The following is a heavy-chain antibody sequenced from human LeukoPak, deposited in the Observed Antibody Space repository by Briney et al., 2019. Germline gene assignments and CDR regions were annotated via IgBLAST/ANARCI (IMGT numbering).Heavy chain of an antibody. J-gene: IGHJ4*02. CDR1: GGSVYSGTYY. Sequence: SETLSLTCIVSGGSVYSGTYYWSWVRQPPGKGLEWIGYVYYSGSTNYNPSLKSRVTISLDTSKNQFSLRLSSVTAADTAVYYCARIKSSGWYYDYWGQGTLVTVS. CDR3: ARIKSSGWYYDY. D-gene: IGHD6-19*01. V-gene: IGHV4-61*01. CDR2: VYYSGST.